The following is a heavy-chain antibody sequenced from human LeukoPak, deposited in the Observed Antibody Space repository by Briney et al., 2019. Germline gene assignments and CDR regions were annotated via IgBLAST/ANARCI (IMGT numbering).Heavy chain of an antibody. V-gene: IGHV4-34*01. CDR3: ARGRSYSNYRIGGFDP. Sequence: PSETLSLTCAVYGGSFSGYYWSWIRQPPATGLEWIGEVNHSGSTNYNPSLKSRVTISVDTSKNQFSLKLSSVTAADTAVYYCARGRSYSNYRIGGFDPWGQGTLVTVSS. J-gene: IGHJ5*02. CDR1: GGSFSGYY. CDR2: VNHSGST. D-gene: IGHD4-11*01.